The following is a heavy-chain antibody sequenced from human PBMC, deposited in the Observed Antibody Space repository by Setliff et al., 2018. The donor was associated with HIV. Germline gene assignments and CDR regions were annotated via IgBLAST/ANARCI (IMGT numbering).Heavy chain of an antibody. Sequence: GGSLRLSCAASGFTFTSYWMYWVRQAPGKGLEWVANIKEDGSEQYYVDSVKGRFTISRDNAKKSLFLQMSSLRAEDTAVYYCARSIGSGWSSLEYWGQGTLVTVSS. V-gene: IGHV3-7*01. CDR2: IKEDGSEQ. D-gene: IGHD6-19*01. CDR1: GFTFTSYW. CDR3: ARSIGSGWSSLEY. J-gene: IGHJ4*02.